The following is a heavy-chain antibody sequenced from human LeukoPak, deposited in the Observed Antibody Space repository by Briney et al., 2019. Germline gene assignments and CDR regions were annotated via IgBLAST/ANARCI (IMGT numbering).Heavy chain of an antibody. J-gene: IGHJ4*02. CDR1: GYSFTSYW. CDR2: IYPGDSDT. D-gene: IGHD6-19*01. Sequence: PGESLKISCKGSGYSFTSYWIGWVRQMPGKGLEWMGIIYPGDSDTRYSPSFQGQVTISADKSISTAYLQWSSLKASDTAMYYCASTTTMAVAGTGAWDYWGQGTLVTVSS. CDR3: ASTTTMAVAGTGAWDY. V-gene: IGHV5-51*01.